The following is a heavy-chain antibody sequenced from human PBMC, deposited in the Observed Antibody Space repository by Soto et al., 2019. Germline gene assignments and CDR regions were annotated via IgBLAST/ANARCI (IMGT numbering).Heavy chain of an antibody. V-gene: IGHV3-9*01. J-gene: IGHJ6*02. Sequence: EVQLVESGGGLVQPGRSLRLSCAASGFTFDDYAMHWVRQAPGKGLEWVSGISWNSGSIGYADSVKGRFTISRDNAKNSLYLQMNRLRAEDTALYYCAKDRRAARSRDYGMDVWGQGTTVTVSS. CDR3: AKDRRAARSRDYGMDV. CDR2: ISWNSGSI. D-gene: IGHD6-6*01. CDR1: GFTFDDYA.